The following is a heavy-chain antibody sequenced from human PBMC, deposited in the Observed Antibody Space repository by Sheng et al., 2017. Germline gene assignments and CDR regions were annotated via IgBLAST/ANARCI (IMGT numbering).Heavy chain of an antibody. CDR2: ISYDGSKK. Sequence: ESGGGAVQPGRSLRLSCAASGFTFSNYGFHWVRQAPGKGLEWVTFISYDGSKKYYVDAVKGRFTVSRDISKNTLYLQMNSLRADDTAIYYCAKVGRGTTWGGMDVWGQGTTVTVSS. CDR3: AKVGRGTTWGGMDV. V-gene: IGHV3-30*18. CDR1: GFTFSNYG. D-gene: IGHD3-10*01. J-gene: IGHJ6*02.